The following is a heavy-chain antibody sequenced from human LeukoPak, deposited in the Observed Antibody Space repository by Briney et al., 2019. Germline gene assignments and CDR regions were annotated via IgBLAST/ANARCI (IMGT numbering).Heavy chain of an antibody. J-gene: IGHJ3*01. D-gene: IGHD2-8*01. V-gene: IGHV4-4*02. CDR1: GDSISDKYW. CDR3: GRHANGDSSAAFDL. Sequence: PSGTLSLTCAVSGDSISDKYWWRWVRQFPDKGLEWIGEVYPSGGTSYNPSLKSRVAVSIDYSKNQFSLNLRSVTAADTAVYYCGRHANGDSSAAFDLWGQGTMVFVSS. CDR2: VYPSGGT.